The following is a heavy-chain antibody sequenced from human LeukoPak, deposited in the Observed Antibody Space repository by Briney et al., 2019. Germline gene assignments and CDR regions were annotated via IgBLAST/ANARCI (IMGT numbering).Heavy chain of an antibody. V-gene: IGHV3-23*01. D-gene: IGHD4-17*01. CDR3: ARDFDVGYGDSEYFQH. CDR1: GFTFSNYA. CDR2: ISGSADST. Sequence: QPGGSLRLSCAASGFTFSNYAMTWVRQAPGKGLEWVSGISGSADSTYYADSVKGRFTISRDNAKNSLYLQMNSLRDEDTAVYYCARDFDVGYGDSEYFQHWGQGTLVTVSS. J-gene: IGHJ1*01.